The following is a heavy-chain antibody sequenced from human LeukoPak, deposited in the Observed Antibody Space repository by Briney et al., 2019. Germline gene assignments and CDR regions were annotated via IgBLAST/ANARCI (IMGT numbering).Heavy chain of an antibody. J-gene: IGHJ4*02. V-gene: IGHV4-31*03. D-gene: IGHD6-6*01. CDR1: GGSISSGGYY. Sequence: SQTLSLTCTVSGGSISSGGYYWSWIRQHPGKGLEWIGHIYYSGTSFYNPSLTSRVTISVDTSKNQFSLKLTSVNDADTAVYYCARIERSSYSLGFDYWGQGTLVTVSS. CDR3: ARIERSSYSLGFDY. CDR2: IYYSGTS.